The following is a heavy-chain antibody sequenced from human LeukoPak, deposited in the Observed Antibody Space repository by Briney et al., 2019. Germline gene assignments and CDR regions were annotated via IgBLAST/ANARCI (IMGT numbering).Heavy chain of an antibody. Sequence: GASVKVSCKASGYTFTTYAMSWVRQAPGQGLEWMGWINTKTGIPTYVQGFAGRFVFSLDTSVNTASLQISSLETGDTAVYYCARGNRKIAVDIWGQGTLVTVSS. D-gene: IGHD6-19*01. CDR2: INTKTGIP. CDR3: ARGNRKIAVDI. CDR1: GYTFTTYA. V-gene: IGHV7-4-1*02. J-gene: IGHJ4*02.